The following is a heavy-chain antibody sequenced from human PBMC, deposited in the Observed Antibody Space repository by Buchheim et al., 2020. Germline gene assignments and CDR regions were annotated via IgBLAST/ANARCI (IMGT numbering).Heavy chain of an antibody. CDR1: GFTFSSYA. CDR2: ISYDGSNK. CDR3: ARDWLDDSSGRDLNDY. V-gene: IGHV3-30*01. Sequence: QVQLVESGGGVVQPGRSLRLSCAASGFTFSSYAMHWVRQAPGKGLEWVAVISYDGSNKYYADSVKGRFTISRDNSKNTLYLQMNSLRAEDTAVYYCARDWLDDSSGRDLNDYWGQGTL. D-gene: IGHD3-22*01. J-gene: IGHJ4*02.